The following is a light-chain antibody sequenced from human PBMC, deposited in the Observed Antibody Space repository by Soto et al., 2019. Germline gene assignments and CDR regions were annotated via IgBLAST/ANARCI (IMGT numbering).Light chain of an antibody. Sequence: QSALTQPASVSGSPGQTITISCTGTSSDVGGYAYVSWYQQYPGKVPELVISEVSNRPSGVSHRFSGSRSGNTASLTISGLQAEDEADYHCSSYTSRTTPVFGGGTKLTVL. V-gene: IGLV2-14*01. CDR2: EVS. CDR1: SSDVGGYAY. CDR3: SSYTSRTTPV. J-gene: IGLJ2*01.